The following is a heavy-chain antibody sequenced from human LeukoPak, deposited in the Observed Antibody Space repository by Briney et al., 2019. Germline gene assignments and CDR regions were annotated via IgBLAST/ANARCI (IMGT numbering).Heavy chain of an antibody. CDR3: ARAGPERDYYYYYGMDV. J-gene: IGHJ6*02. CDR2: IIPIFGTA. D-gene: IGHD1-14*01. CDR1: GGTFSSYA. V-gene: IGHV1-69*13. Sequence: ASVKVSCKASGGTFSSYAISWVRQAPGQGLEWMGGIIPIFGTANYAQKFQGRVTITADESTSTAYMELSSLRSEDTAVYYCARAGPERDYYYYYGMDVWGQGTTVTVSS.